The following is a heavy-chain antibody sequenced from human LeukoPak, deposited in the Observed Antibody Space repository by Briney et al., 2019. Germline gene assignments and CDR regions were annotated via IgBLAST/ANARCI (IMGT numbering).Heavy chain of an antibody. CDR3: ATKPGIAAAGAYYYYYYGMDV. CDR1: GYTFNSYD. V-gene: IGHV1-8*01. Sequence: ASVKVSCKASGYTFNSYDINWVRQATGQGLEWMGWMNPYSGNTGYAQKFQGRVTMTRNTSIRTAYMELSSLRSEDTAVYYCATKPGIAAAGAYYYYYYGMDVWGQGTTVTVSS. CDR2: MNPYSGNT. J-gene: IGHJ6*02. D-gene: IGHD6-13*01.